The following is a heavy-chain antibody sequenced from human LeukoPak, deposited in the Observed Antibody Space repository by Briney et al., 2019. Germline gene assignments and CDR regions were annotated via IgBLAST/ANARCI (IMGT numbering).Heavy chain of an antibody. CDR3: SRENGAFSPFGY. J-gene: IGHJ4*02. CDR1: GGSISNTNW. V-gene: IGHV4-4*02. Sequence: TLSLTCGVSGGSISNTNWWSWVRQPPGQGLEWTGEISLTGLTHYNPSLESRVTVSLGKSKNQLSLNLTSMTAADTAVYYCSRENGAFSPFGYWGQGILVTV. CDR2: ISLTGLT. D-gene: IGHD2-8*01.